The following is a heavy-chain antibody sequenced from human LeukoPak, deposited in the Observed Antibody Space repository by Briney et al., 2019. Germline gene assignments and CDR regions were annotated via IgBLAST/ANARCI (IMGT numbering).Heavy chain of an antibody. Sequence: PGGSLRLSCAASGFTFSSYGMSWVRQAPGKGLEWVSAISGSGGSTYYADSVKGRFTISRDNSKNTLYLQMNSLRAEDTAVYYCAKARGGSGYYYHAQTDEYYFDYWGQGTLVTVSS. CDR3: AKARGGSGYYYHAQTDEYYFDY. CDR2: ISGSGGST. J-gene: IGHJ4*02. V-gene: IGHV3-23*01. CDR1: GFTFSSYG. D-gene: IGHD3-22*01.